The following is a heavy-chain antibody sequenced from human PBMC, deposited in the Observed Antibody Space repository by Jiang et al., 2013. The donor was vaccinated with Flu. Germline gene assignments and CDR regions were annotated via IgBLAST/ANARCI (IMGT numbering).Heavy chain of an antibody. CDR1: GFILSTFA. Sequence: QLLESGGGVVQPGRSLRLSCVGSGFILSTFAIHWVRQAPGKGLEWVAVITYDGSNEFYADSVKGRFTISRDDSKNTVYLQMNSLRVEDTAVYYCARDLYADHPSCWGQGTLVVVSS. V-gene: IGHV3-30-3*01. D-gene: IGHD4-17*01. CDR3: ARDLYADHPSC. J-gene: IGHJ4*02. CDR2: ITYDGSNE.